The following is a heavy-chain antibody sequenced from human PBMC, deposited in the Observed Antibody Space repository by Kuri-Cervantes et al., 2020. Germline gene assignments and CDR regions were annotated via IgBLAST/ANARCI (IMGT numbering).Heavy chain of an antibody. CDR1: GFTFSSYG. V-gene: IGHV3-33*03. J-gene: IGHJ6*02. CDR3: AKDRGYSYDAYYYGMDV. CDR2: IWYDGSNK. D-gene: IGHD5-18*01. Sequence: GESLKISCAASGFTFSSYGMHWVRQAPGKGLEWVAVIWYDGSNKYYADSVKGRFTISRDNSKNTLYLQMNSLRAEDTALYYCAKDRGYSYDAYYYGMDVWGQGTTVTVSS.